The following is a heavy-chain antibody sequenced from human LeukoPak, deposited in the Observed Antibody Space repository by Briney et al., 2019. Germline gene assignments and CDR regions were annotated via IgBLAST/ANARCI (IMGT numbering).Heavy chain of an antibody. Sequence: GGSLRLSCAASGFTFSSYAMSWVRQAPGKGLEWVSAISGSGGSTYYADSVKGRFTISRDNSKNTLYLQMNSLRAEDTAVYYCAKASGYLAVGRYYFDYWGQGTLVTVSS. CDR3: AKASGYLAVGRYYFDY. J-gene: IGHJ4*02. CDR1: GFTFSSYA. CDR2: ISGSGGST. V-gene: IGHV3-23*01. D-gene: IGHD5-12*01.